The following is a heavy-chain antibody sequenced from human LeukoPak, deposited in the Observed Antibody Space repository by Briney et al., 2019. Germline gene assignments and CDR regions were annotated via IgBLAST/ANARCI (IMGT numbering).Heavy chain of an antibody. J-gene: IGHJ3*02. D-gene: IGHD2-21*02. Sequence: GGSLRLSCAASGFTFSSYGMHWVRQAPAKGLGRVAVIWYDGSNKYYVDSVKGRFTISRDNSKNTLYLQMNSLRAEDTAVYYCARVATKDVSAFDIWGQGTMVTVSS. CDR1: GFTFSSYG. CDR2: IWYDGSNK. V-gene: IGHV3-33*01. CDR3: ARVATKDVSAFDI.